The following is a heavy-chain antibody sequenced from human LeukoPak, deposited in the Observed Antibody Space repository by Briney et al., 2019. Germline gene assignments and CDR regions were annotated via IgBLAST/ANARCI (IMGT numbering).Heavy chain of an antibody. D-gene: IGHD4-17*01. J-gene: IGHJ4*02. V-gene: IGHV4-59*01. CDR2: MYNSGST. CDR1: GGSISGSY. CDR3: ARGIESYGDYGY. Sequence: PSETLSLTCTVSGGSISGSYWSWIRQPLGKGLEWIAYMYNSGSTNYNPSLKSRVTISIDTSKNQFSLKLSSLTAADTAIYYCARGIESYGDYGYWGQGILVTVSS.